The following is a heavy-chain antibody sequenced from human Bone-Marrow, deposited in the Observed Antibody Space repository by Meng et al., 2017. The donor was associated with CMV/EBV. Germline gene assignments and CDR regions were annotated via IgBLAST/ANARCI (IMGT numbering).Heavy chain of an antibody. CDR3: AKQGGPAALFDY. J-gene: IGHJ4*02. D-gene: IGHD2-2*01. CDR2: IYSGGSST. V-gene: IGHV3-23*03. Sequence: GGSLRLSCAASGFTFSSYAMSWVRQAPGKGLEWVSVIYSGGSSTYYADSVKGRFTISRDNSKNTLYLQMNSLRAEDTAVYYCAKQGGPAALFDYWGQGTLVTVSS. CDR1: GFTFSSYA.